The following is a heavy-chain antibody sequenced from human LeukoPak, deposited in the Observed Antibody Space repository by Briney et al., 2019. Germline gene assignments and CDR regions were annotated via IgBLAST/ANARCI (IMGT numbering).Heavy chain of an antibody. D-gene: IGHD6-19*01. V-gene: IGHV4-59*08. J-gene: IGHJ4*02. Sequence: SETLSLTCTVSGGSISGYNWSWIRQSPGKGLEWIGYVYYSGSTNYNPSLQSRVTLSLDTSKNQVSLKLSSVTAADTAVYYCARNIAVTGTYSYSDYWGRGTLVTVSS. CDR1: GGSISGYN. CDR3: ARNIAVTGTYSYSDY. CDR2: VYYSGST.